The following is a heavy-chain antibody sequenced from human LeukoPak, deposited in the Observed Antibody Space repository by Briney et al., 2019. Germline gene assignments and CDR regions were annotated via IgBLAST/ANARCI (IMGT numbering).Heavy chain of an antibody. J-gene: IGHJ6*03. CDR2: ISGSGGST. Sequence: GGSLRLSCAASGFTFSSYGMTWVRQAPGKGLEWVSVISGSGGSTYYADSVKGRFTISRDNSKNTLYLQMNSLRAEDTAVYYCAKVDTAMVYYYYYYMDVWGKGTTVTVSS. CDR3: AKVDTAMVYYYYYYMDV. D-gene: IGHD5-18*01. V-gene: IGHV3-23*01. CDR1: GFTFSSYG.